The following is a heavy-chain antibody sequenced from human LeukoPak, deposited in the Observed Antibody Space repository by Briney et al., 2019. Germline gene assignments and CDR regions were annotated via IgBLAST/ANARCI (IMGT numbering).Heavy chain of an antibody. D-gene: IGHD5-12*01. CDR1: GFSFSSYA. CDR2: ITGGGGST. Sequence: GGSLRLSCAASGFSFSSYAMSWVRQAPGKGLEWVSTITGGGGSTYYADSVKGRFTISRDNSKDTFYLQMNSLRVEDTAVYYCAKARIAATIYPNEVNFDYWGQGTLVTVSS. V-gene: IGHV3-23*01. CDR3: AKARIAATIYPNEVNFDY. J-gene: IGHJ4*02.